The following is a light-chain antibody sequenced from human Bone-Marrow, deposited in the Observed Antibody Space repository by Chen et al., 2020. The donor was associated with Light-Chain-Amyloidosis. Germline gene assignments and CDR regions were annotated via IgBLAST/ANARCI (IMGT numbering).Light chain of an antibody. J-gene: IGLJ1*01. CDR2: EVT. CDR3: SSYTITNTLV. Sequence: QSALTQPASVSGSPGPSITISCPGTSSYVGGDNHVSWYQQHPDKAPKLMIYEVTNRPSWVPDRFSGSKSDNTASLTISGLQTEDEADYFCSSYTITNTLVFGSGTRVTVL. V-gene: IGLV2-14*01. CDR1: SSYVGGDNH.